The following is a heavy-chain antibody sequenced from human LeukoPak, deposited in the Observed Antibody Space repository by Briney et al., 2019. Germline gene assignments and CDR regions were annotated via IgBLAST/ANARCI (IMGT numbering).Heavy chain of an antibody. Sequence: SGRSLRLSCAASGFIFSTYGMHWVRQAPGKGLEWVAVIWYDGSNKYYADSVKGRFTISRDNSKNTLYLQMNSLRAEDTAVYYCATVAGRFYGSGSYQGLDCWGQGTLVTVSS. CDR2: IWYDGSNK. CDR3: ATVAGRFYGSGSYQGLDC. CDR1: GFIFSTYG. J-gene: IGHJ4*02. D-gene: IGHD3-10*01. V-gene: IGHV3-33*08.